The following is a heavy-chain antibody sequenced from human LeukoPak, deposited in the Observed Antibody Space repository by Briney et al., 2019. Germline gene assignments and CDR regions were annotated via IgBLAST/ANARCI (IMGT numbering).Heavy chain of an antibody. CDR2: ISSSSSTI. CDR3: ARDGGATLVRGVVTFDY. CDR1: GFTFTRYS. Sequence: QPGGSLRLSCAASGFTFTRYSMTWVRQAPGKGLEWVSYISSSSSTIHYGDSVKGRFTISRDNTKNSLYLQMNSLRAEDTAVYYCARDGGATLVRGVVTFDYWGQGTLVTVSS. D-gene: IGHD3-10*01. V-gene: IGHV3-48*04. J-gene: IGHJ4*02.